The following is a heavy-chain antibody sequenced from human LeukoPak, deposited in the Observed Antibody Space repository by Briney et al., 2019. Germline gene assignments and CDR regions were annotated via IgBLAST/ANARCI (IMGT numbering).Heavy chain of an antibody. J-gene: IGHJ6*03. Sequence: ASVKVSCKASGYTFAAFYMHWVRQAPGQGLEWMGWINPNSGGTNYAQKFQGRVTMTRDTSISTAYMELSRLRSDDTAVYYCARGDSSSWYYYYYYMDVWGKGTTVTISS. CDR3: ARGDSSSWYYYYYYMDV. CDR2: INPNSGGT. CDR1: GYTFAAFY. D-gene: IGHD6-13*01. V-gene: IGHV1-2*02.